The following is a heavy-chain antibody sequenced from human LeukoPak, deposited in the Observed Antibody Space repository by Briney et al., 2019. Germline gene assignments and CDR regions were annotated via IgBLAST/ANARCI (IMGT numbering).Heavy chain of an antibody. V-gene: IGHV3-23*01. CDR3: VKGLRSYGYSLFDY. CDR1: GFTFSNHA. D-gene: IGHD5-18*01. CDR2: ISGGGETS. J-gene: IGHJ4*02. Sequence: GGSLRLSCVASGFTFSNHAMNWVRQAPGEGLEWVSVISGGGETSYYADSVKGRFTISRDNSKNTIYLQMNSLGAEDTAVYYCVKGLRSYGYSLFDYWGQGSLVTVPS.